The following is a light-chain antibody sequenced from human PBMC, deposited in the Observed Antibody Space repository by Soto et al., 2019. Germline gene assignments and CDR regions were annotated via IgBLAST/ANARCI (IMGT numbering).Light chain of an antibody. CDR2: KAS. Sequence: DIQMTQSPSTLSASVGDRVTITCRASQSISSWLAWYQQTPGKAPKLLIYKASTLESGVPSRFGGSGSGTEFTLTISRLEPEDFAVYYCQQYGSSPWTFGQGTKVEIK. J-gene: IGKJ1*01. CDR1: QSISSW. V-gene: IGKV1-5*03. CDR3: QQYGSSPWT.